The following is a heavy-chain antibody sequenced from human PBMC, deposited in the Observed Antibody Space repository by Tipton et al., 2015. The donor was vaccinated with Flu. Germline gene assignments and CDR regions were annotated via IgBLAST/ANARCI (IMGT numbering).Heavy chain of an antibody. CDR1: GFTFSSYS. V-gene: IGHV3-21*01. D-gene: IGHD1-7*01. J-gene: IGHJ4*02. CDR2: ISSSSSYI. Sequence: SLRLSCAASGFTFSSYSMNWVRQAPGKGLEWVPSISSSSSYIYYADSVKGRFTISRDNAKNSLYLQMNSLRAEDTAVYYCARDSKGDWNYLSYFDYWGQGTLVTVSS. CDR3: ARDSKGDWNYLSYFDY.